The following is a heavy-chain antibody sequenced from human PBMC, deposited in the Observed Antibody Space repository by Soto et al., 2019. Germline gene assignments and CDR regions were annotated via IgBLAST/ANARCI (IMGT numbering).Heavy chain of an antibody. D-gene: IGHD3-10*01. CDR2: ISSSGSSI. V-gene: IGHV3-11*01. CDR1: GLTFSDCY. J-gene: IGHJ6*02. Sequence: QVQLVESGGGLVKPGGSLRLSCAASGLTFSDCYMNWIRQAPGKGLEWVSYISSSGSSINYADSVKGRFTTSRDNAKNSLYLQMNSLRAEDTAMYYCARVRFGEWGYAMDVWGQGTTVTVSS. CDR3: ARVRFGEWGYAMDV.